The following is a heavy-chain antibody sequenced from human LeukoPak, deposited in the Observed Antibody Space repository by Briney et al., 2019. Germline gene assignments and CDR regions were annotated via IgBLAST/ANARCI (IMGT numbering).Heavy chain of an antibody. CDR1: GGSFSGYY. CDR2: INHSGST. V-gene: IGHV4-34*01. J-gene: IGHJ6*03. CDR3: ARPYYYYMDV. Sequence: SETLSLPCAVYGGSFSGYYWSWIRQPPGKGLEWIGEINHSGSTNYNPSLKSRVTISVDTSKNQFSLKLSSVTAADTAVYYCARPYYYYMDVWGNGATVTVSS.